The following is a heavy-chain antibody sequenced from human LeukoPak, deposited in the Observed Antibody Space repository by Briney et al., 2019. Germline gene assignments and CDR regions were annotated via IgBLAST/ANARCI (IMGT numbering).Heavy chain of an antibody. D-gene: IGHD3-16*02. CDR3: ASGLLGRVIPPDFDY. Sequence: PSETLSPTCAVYGGSFSGYSWSWIRQPPGKGLGWIGEINHSGRTNYNPSLKSRVTISVDTSKNQFSLKLSSVTAADTAVYYCASGLLGRVIPPDFDYWGQGTLVTVSS. J-gene: IGHJ4*02. CDR1: GGSFSGYS. V-gene: IGHV4-34*01. CDR2: INHSGRT.